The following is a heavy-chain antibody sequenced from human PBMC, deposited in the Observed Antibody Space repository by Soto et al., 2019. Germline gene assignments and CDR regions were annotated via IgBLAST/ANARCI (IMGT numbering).Heavy chain of an antibody. D-gene: IGHD2-2*01. CDR2: IKQDGSEK. CDR3: ARDPNIVLVPSALRSYYYYYGMDV. Sequence: GGSLRLSCAASGFTFSSYWMSWVRQAPGKGLEWVANIKQDGSEKYYVDSVKGRFTISRDNAKNSLYLQMNSLRAEDTAVYYCARDPNIVLVPSALRSYYYYYGMDVWGQGTTVTVSS. CDR1: GFTFSSYW. J-gene: IGHJ6*02. V-gene: IGHV3-7*01.